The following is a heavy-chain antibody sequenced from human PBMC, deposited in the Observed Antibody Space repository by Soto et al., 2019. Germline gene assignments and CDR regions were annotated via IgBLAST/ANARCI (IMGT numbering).Heavy chain of an antibody. J-gene: IGHJ6*02. CDR1: GFSLTTEGMC. D-gene: IGHD3-9*01. CDR3: ARDRLTGYYTPSYYALDV. Sequence: SGPTLVNPTQTLTLTFTFSGFSLTTEGMCLSWIRQPPGKAPEWLGLIDWNDNKYFSPSLKTRLTISKDKSKNQVVLKLTNVDPVDTATYYCARDRLTGYYTPSYYALDVWGQGTTVTVSS. CDR2: IDWNDNK. V-gene: IGHV2-70*01.